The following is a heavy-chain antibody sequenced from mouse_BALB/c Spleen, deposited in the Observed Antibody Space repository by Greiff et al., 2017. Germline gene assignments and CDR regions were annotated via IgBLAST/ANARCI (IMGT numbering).Heavy chain of an antibody. J-gene: IGHJ3*01. V-gene: IGHV3-2*02. D-gene: IGHD2-4*01. CDR2: ISYSGST. CDR1: GYSITSDYA. Sequence: EVKLQESGPGLVKPSQSLSLTCTVTGYSITSDYAWNWIRQFPGNKLEWMGYISYSGSTSYNPSLKSRISITRDTSKNQFFLQLNSVTTEDTATYYCAIDYDGFAYWGQGTLVTVSA. CDR3: AIDYDGFAY.